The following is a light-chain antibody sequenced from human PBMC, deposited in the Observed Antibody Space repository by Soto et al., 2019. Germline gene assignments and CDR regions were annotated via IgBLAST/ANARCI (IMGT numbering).Light chain of an antibody. Sequence: EIVMTQSPATLSVSPGGRATLSCRASQSISDTLAWYQQKPGQAPRLLIYGASTRAPGFPARFSGSGSGTDFTLTISSLQPEDVAAYYCQKYNSAPLTFGGGTKVDIK. J-gene: IGKJ4*01. CDR2: GAS. V-gene: IGKV3-15*01. CDR3: QKYNSAPLT. CDR1: QSISDT.